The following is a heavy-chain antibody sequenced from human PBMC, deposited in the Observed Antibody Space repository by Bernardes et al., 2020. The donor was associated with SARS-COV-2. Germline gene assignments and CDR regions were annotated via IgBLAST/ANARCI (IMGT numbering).Heavy chain of an antibody. V-gene: IGHV4-59*11. Sequence: ETLSLTCTVSVGPIGSHYWSWIRQSPGKGLEWIGNVYFTGNTNHNPSLRSRAIIGIDTSKSQFSLRLNSVTAADAAVYYCARDVFLGSSWDQSYYGMDVWGQGTTVTVSS. CDR2: VYFTGNT. CDR3: ARDVFLGSSWDQSYYGMDV. J-gene: IGHJ6*02. D-gene: IGHD6-13*01. CDR1: VGPIGSHY.